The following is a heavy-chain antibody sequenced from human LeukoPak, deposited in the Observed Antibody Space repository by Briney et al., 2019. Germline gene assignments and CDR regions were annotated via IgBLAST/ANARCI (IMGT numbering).Heavy chain of an antibody. J-gene: IGHJ4*02. Sequence: PGGSLRLSCSASGFTFNTYAMHWVRQAPGKGLEYVSGISSNGVDTYYADSVKGRFTISRDNPKNTLYLQMSSLRAEDTGLYSCVRRVSGTFYFDHWGQGTLVTVSS. D-gene: IGHD3-9*01. CDR1: GFTFNTYA. CDR3: VRRVSGTFYFDH. V-gene: IGHV3-64D*06. CDR2: ISSNGVDT.